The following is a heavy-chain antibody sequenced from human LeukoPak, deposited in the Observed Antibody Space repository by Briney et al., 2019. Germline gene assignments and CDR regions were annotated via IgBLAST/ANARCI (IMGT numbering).Heavy chain of an antibody. CDR1: GFTFSSYA. CDR2: ISGSGGST. J-gene: IGHJ5*02. CDR3: ANAFASYYDFWSGHNWFDP. Sequence: GGSLRLSCAASGFTFSSYAMSWVRQAPGKGLEWVSAISGSGGSTYYADSVKGRFTISRDNSKNTLYLQMNSLRVEDTAVYYCANAFASYYDFWSGHNWFDPWGQGTLVTVSS. V-gene: IGHV3-23*01. D-gene: IGHD3-3*01.